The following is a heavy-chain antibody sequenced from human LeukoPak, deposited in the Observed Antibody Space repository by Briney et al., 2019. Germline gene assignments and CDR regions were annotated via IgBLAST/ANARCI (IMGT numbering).Heavy chain of an antibody. V-gene: IGHV4-38-2*01. CDR3: ASGPIYCSSTSCYNRGWFDP. D-gene: IGHD2-2*02. CDR1: GYSISSGYY. Sequence: SETLSLTCAVSGYSISSGYYWGWIRQPPGKGLEWIGSIYHSGSTYYNPSLKSRVTISVDTSKNQFSLKLSSVTAADTAVYYCASGPIYCSSTSCYNRGWFDPWGQGTLVTVSS. CDR2: IYHSGST. J-gene: IGHJ5*02.